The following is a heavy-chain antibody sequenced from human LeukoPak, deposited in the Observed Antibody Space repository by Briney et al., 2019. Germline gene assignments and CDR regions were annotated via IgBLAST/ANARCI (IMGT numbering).Heavy chain of an antibody. D-gene: IGHD6-19*01. Sequence: VRSLRLSSAGSGVTFSTFGFHWGRQAPGKGLEWVAVTSFDGTNKYYSDSVKGRFTISRDNSKNTLYLQMNSLRTEDTAVYYCAKDRWLSGWYPNFDSWGQGTLVSVSS. CDR2: TSFDGTNK. CDR3: AKDRWLSGWYPNFDS. V-gene: IGHV3-30*18. CDR1: GVTFSTFG. J-gene: IGHJ4*02.